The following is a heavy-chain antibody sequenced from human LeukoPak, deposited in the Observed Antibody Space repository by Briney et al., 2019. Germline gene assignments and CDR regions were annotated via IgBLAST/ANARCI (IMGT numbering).Heavy chain of an antibody. J-gene: IGHJ4*02. V-gene: IGHV4-34*01. D-gene: IGHD1-1*01. CDR3: ARDRGTWNDDGFDY. CDR2: INHSGST. CDR1: GGSFSGYY. Sequence: PSETLSLTCAVYGGSFSGYYWSWIRQPPGKGLEWIGEINHSGSTNYNPSLKSRVTISVDTSKNQFSLRLSSVTAADTAVYYCARDRGTWNDDGFDYWGQGTLVTVSS.